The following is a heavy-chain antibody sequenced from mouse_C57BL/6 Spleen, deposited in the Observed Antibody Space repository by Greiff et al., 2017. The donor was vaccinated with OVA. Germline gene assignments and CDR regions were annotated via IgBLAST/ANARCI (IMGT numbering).Heavy chain of an antibody. CDR3: GLDDYDEHGY. Sequence: QVQLQQPGAELVKPGASVKLSCKASGYTFTSYWMHWVKQRPGQGLEWIGMIHPNSGSTNYNEKFKSKATLTVDKSSSTAYMQLSSLTSEDSAVYYCGLDDYDEHGYWGQGTTLTVSS. CDR1: GYTFTSYW. V-gene: IGHV1-64*01. J-gene: IGHJ2*01. CDR2: IHPNSGST. D-gene: IGHD2-4*01.